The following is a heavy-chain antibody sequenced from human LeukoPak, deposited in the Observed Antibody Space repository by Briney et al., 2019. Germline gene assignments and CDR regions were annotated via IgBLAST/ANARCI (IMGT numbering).Heavy chain of an antibody. CDR1: GITFSSYA. J-gene: IGHJ5*02. D-gene: IGHD3-9*01. CDR2: ISGSGGST. CDR3: ARGATTTRFGRFDP. Sequence: GGSLRLSCAASGITFSSYAMSWVRQAPGKRLEWVSAISGSGGSTYYADSMKGRFTISRDNAKRSLFLQMNSLRADDTAVYYCARGATTTRFGRFDPWGQGTLVTVSS. V-gene: IGHV3-23*01.